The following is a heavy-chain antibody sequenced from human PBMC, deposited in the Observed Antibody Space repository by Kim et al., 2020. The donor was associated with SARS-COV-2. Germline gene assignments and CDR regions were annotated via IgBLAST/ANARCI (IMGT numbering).Heavy chain of an antibody. J-gene: IGHJ3*02. CDR1: GGSISSRTYY. CDR3: ARHSNRVMRAFDI. CDR2: IDYSGST. D-gene: IGHD2-21*01. Sequence: SETLSLTCTVSGGSISSRTYYWGWIRQPPGKGLEWIGTIDYSGSTYYIPSLKSRLTISVDTTKNQFSLKLSSVTTEDTAVYYCARHSNRVMRAFDIWGQETMVTVSS. V-gene: IGHV4-39*01.